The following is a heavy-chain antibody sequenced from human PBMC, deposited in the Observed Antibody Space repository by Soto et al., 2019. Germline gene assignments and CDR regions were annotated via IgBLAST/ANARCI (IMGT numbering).Heavy chain of an antibody. CDR1: GDPMTSDY. CDR2: IHNSGRT. D-gene: IGHD2-21*01. V-gene: IGHV4-59*01. CDR3: ARVPYCGGDCYFDY. J-gene: IGHJ4*02. Sequence: SETLSLTCTVPGDPMTSDYWSWIRQSPGKGLEWMGYIHNSGRTNYNPSLESRVTISLDTSKNQFSLKLSSVTAADTAVYYCARVPYCGGDCYFDYWGQGTLVTVSS.